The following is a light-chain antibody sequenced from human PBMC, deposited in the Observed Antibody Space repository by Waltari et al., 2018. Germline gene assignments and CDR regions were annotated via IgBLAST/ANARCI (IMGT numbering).Light chain of an antibody. J-gene: IGLJ3*02. CDR3: SSYTSTSTSLV. V-gene: IGLV2-14*01. CDR1: SRDVGGQNY. CDR2: DVT. Sequence: QSALTQPASVSGSPGQSITISCTGTSRDVGGQNYVSWYQQHPGKAPKLMIYDVTKRPSGVSDRFSGSESGNTASLTISGLQAEDEADYYCSSYTSTSTSLVFGGGTRLTVL.